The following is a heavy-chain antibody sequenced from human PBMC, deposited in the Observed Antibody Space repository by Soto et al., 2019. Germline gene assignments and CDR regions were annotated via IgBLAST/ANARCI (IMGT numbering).Heavy chain of an antibody. Sequence: PSETLSLTCAVYGGSFSGYYWSWIRQPPGKGLEWIGEINHSGSTNYNPSLKSRVTISVDTSKNQFSLKLSSVTAADTAVYYCARTPSYGTPGCDDWGQGTLVTVSS. V-gene: IGHV4-34*01. D-gene: IGHD4-17*01. CDR2: INHSGST. J-gene: IGHJ4*02. CDR1: GGSFSGYY. CDR3: ARTPSYGTPGCDD.